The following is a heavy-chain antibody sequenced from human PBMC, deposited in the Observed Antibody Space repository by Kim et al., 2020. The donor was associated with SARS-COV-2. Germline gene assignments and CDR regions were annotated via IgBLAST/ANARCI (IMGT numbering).Heavy chain of an antibody. CDR3: AGGCYEFWSGYYYFDY. CDR1: GGSFSGYY. CDR2: INHSGST. J-gene: IGHJ4*02. D-gene: IGHD3-3*01. V-gene: IGHV4-34*01. Sequence: ETLSLTCAVYGGSFSGYYWSWIRQPPGKGLEWIGEINHSGSTNYNPSLKSRVTISVDTSTNQFSLKLSSVTAAYTPVYYWAGGCYEFWSGYYYFDYWGQGTLVTVSS.